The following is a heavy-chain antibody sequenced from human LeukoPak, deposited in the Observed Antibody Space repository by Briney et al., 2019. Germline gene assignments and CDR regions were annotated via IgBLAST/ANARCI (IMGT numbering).Heavy chain of an antibody. J-gene: IGHJ6*03. Sequence: PSETLSLTCTVTGSSISSYYWSWIRQPPGKGLEWIGYIYYSGSTNYNPSLKSRVTISVDTSKNQFPLKLSSVTAADTAVYYCARLDRYSSSTTCYGGWVATYMDVWGKGTTVTVSS. CDR2: IYYSGST. D-gene: IGHD2-2*01. CDR3: ARLDRYSSSTTCYGGWVATYMDV. CDR1: GSSISSYY. V-gene: IGHV4-59*01.